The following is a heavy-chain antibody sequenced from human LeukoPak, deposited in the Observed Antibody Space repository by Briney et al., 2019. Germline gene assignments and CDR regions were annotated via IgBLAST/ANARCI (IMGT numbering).Heavy chain of an antibody. CDR2: ISNSGSTI. D-gene: IGHD3-3*01. CDR1: GFTFSDYY. J-gene: IGHJ3*02. CDR3: ARVTSPYAFDI. V-gene: IGHV3-11*04. Sequence: PGGSLRLSCAAPGFTFSDYYMSWIRQAPGKGLEWISYISNSGSTIHYAVSVKGRFTISRDNARNSLYLQMNSLRAEDTAVYYCARVTSPYAFDIWGQGTMVTVSS.